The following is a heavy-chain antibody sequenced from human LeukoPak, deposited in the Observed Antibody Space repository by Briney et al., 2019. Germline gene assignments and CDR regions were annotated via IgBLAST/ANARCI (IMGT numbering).Heavy chain of an antibody. J-gene: IGHJ6*02. CDR2: IYPGDSDT. CDR1: GYSFTSYW. CDR3: ARQNSDHFWISGMDV. V-gene: IGHV5-51*01. D-gene: IGHD1-26*01. Sequence: GESLKISCKGSGYSFTSYWIGWVRQMPGKGLEWMGIIYPGDSDTSSSQSFQGQVTISTDKSISTAYLQWSSRKASDTAMDYCARQNSDHFWISGMDVWGQGTTVTVSS.